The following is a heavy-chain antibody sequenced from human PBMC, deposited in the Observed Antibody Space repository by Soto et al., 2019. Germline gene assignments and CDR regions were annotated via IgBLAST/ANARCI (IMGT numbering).Heavy chain of an antibody. D-gene: IGHD2-15*01. V-gene: IGHV4-59*01. CDR2: IYYSGST. CDR1: GGSISSYY. J-gene: IGHJ5*02. CDR3: ARCHRDMWFDP. Sequence: SETLSLTCTVSGGSISSYYWSWIRQPPGKGLEWIGYIYYSGSTYYNPSLKSRVTISVDTSKNQFSLKLSSVTAADTAVYYCARCHRDMWFDPWGQGTLVTVSS.